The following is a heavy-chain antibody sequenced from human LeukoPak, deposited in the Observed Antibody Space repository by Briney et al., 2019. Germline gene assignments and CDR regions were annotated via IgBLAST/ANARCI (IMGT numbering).Heavy chain of an antibody. CDR2: ISGNGGST. CDR1: GFMFSSYG. J-gene: IGHJ4*02. CDR3: AKDGVTVGYDFWSGYPFFDY. D-gene: IGHD3-3*01. Sequence: EAGGSLRLSCAASGFMFSSYGMSWARQAPGKGLEWVSLISGNGGSTYYADSVKGRFTISRDISENTLYLQMNSLRAEDTATYYCAKDGVTVGYDFWSGYPFFDYWGQGTLVTVSS. V-gene: IGHV3-23*01.